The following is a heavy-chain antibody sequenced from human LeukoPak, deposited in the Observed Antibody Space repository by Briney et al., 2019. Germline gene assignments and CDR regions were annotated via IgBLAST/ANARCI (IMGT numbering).Heavy chain of an antibody. V-gene: IGHV3-7*01. CDR2: VNEDGTAK. J-gene: IGHJ5*02. CDR1: GSTSSSCW. CDR3: EAPATA. Sequence: GGSLGLSCAVSGSTSSSCWMNWVRQAPGKGLEWVATVNEDGTAKFYVDSVKGRFTIFRDNTRSSLDLQMNSLTVEDTAMYYCEAPATAWGQGTLVTVSS.